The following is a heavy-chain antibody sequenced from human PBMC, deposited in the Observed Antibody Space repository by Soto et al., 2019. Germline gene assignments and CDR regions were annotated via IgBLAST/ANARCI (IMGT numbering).Heavy chain of an antibody. J-gene: IGHJ4*02. CDR1: GFTFSSYW. D-gene: IGHD6-13*01. Sequence: GGSLRLSCAASGFTFSSYWMSWVRQAPGKGLEWVAKIKQKGSEKYYVDSVKGRFTISRDNAKNSLYLQMNSLRAEDTAVYYCGRSGYSSSWFYFDYWGQGTLVTVSS. V-gene: IGHV3-7*01. CDR3: GRSGYSSSWFYFDY. CDR2: IKQKGSEK.